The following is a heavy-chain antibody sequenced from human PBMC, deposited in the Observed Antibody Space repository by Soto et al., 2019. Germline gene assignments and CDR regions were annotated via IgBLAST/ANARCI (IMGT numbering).Heavy chain of an antibody. CDR1: GYTFTSYG. CDR3: ARVAYYYDSSGTPYLVDY. Sequence: QVQLVQSGAEVKKPGASVKVSCKASGYTFTSYGISWVRQATGQGLEWMGWISAYNGNTNYAQKLQGRVTMTTDTSTSTAYMELRSLRSDDTAVYYCARVAYYYDSSGTPYLVDYWGQGTLVTVSS. CDR2: ISAYNGNT. V-gene: IGHV1-18*01. D-gene: IGHD3-22*01. J-gene: IGHJ4*02.